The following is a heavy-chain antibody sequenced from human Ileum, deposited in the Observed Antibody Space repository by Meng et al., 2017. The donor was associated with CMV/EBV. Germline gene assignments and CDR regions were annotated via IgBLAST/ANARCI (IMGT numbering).Heavy chain of an antibody. J-gene: IGHJ4*02. D-gene: IGHD3-10*01. CDR2: IYTGGPT. CDR1: SASTSPYY. V-gene: IGHV4-4*07. Sequence: ADLRESGPGLVKPSATLSLTCTVSSASTSPYYLNWIRQPAGKGLEWIGRIYTGGPTDYNPSLKSRVTMSVDTSKNQFFLNLSSVTAADTAVYYCARGQTVRGFEYWGLGILVTVSS. CDR3: ARGQTVRGFEY.